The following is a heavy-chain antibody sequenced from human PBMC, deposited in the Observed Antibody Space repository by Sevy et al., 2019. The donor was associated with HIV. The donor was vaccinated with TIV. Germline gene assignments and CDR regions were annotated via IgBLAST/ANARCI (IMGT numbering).Heavy chain of an antibody. J-gene: IGHJ4*02. CDR3: AKGGNIVVVPAAAFDY. CDR2: ISGSGGST. Sequence: GGSLRLSCAASGFTFSSYAMSWVRQAPGKGLEWVLAISGSGGSTYYADSVKGRFTISRDNSKNTLYLQMNSLRAEDTAVYYCAKGGNIVVVPAAAFDYWGQGTLVTVSS. D-gene: IGHD2-2*01. CDR1: GFTFSSYA. V-gene: IGHV3-23*01.